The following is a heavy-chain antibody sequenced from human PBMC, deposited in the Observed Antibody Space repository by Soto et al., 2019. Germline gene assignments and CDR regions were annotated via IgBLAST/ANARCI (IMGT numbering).Heavy chain of an antibody. J-gene: IGHJ6*02. D-gene: IGHD4-17*01. CDR2: INHSGST. CDR1: GGSFSGYY. Sequence: SETLSLTCAVYGGSFSGYYWSWIRQPPGKGLEWIGEINHSGSTNYNPSLKSRVTISVDTSKNQFSLKLSSVTAADTAVYYCARGGATGSTMEYYYYGMDFWGPGTTVNVSS. CDR3: ARGGATGSTMEYYYYGMDF. V-gene: IGHV4-34*01.